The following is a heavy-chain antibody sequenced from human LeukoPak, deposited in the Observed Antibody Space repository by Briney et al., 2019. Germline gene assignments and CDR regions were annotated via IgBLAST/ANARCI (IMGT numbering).Heavy chain of an antibody. CDR3: ARDANSVRYFDWSARGPFDY. Sequence: GGSLRLSCAASGFTFSSYSMNWVRQAPGKGLEWVSSISSSSSYIYYADSVKGRFTISRDSAKNSLYLQMNSLRAEDTAVYYRARDANSVRYFDWSARGPFDYWGQGTLVTVSS. CDR1: GFTFSSYS. CDR2: ISSSSSYI. J-gene: IGHJ4*02. D-gene: IGHD3-9*01. V-gene: IGHV3-21*01.